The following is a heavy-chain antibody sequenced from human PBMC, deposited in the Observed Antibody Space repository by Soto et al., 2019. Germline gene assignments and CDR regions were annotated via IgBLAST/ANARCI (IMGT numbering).Heavy chain of an antibody. CDR1: GYTFTSFG. J-gene: IGHJ6*02. CDR2: ISVYNDNT. D-gene: IGHD2-2*01. Sequence: GASVKVSCKASGYTFTSFGISWVRQAPGQGLEWMGWISVYNDNTNYAQKLQGRVTMTTDTSTSTAYMELRSLRSDDTAVYYCARFYCTSTGCYARPYGMDVWGQGTTVTSP. V-gene: IGHV1-18*01. CDR3: ARFYCTSTGCYARPYGMDV.